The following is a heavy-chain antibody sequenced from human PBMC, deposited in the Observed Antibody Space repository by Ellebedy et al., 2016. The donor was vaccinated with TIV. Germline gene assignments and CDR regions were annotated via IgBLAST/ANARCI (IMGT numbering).Heavy chain of an antibody. D-gene: IGHD3-3*01. CDR3: ARGFYTDY. CDR1: GFTFSSSW. V-gene: IGHV3-7*01. Sequence: GESLKISCGASGFTFSSSWMGWVRQAPVKGLEWVANIKPDGSEKYYVDSVKGRFTISRDNTENSLYLQMDSLRAEDTAVYFCARGFYTDYWGQGALVTVSS. J-gene: IGHJ4*02. CDR2: IKPDGSEK.